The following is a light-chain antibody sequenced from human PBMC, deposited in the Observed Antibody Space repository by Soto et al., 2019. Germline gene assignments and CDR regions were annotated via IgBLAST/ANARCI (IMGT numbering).Light chain of an antibody. CDR3: QQRSNWPPT. V-gene: IGKV1-8*01. CDR2: AAS. J-gene: IGKJ1*01. CDR1: QGISSY. Sequence: AIRMTQSPSSLSASTGDRVTITCRASQGISSYLAWYQQKPGKAPKLLIYAASTLQSGVPSRFSGSGSGTDFTLTISSLEPEDFAVYYCQQRSNWPPTFGQGTKVDIK.